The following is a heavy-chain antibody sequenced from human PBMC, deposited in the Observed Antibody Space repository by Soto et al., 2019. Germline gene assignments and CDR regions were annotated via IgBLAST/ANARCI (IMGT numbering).Heavy chain of an antibody. CDR2: IYYSGST. CDR3: ARDLLWGGLRDWYFDL. CDR1: GGSISSGDYY. Sequence: QVQLQESGPGLVKPSQTLSLTCTVSGGSISSGDYYWSWIRQPPGKGLEWIGYIYYSGSTYYNPSIKSRVTISVDTSKNQFSLKLSSVTAADTAVYYCARDLLWGGLRDWYFDLWGRGTLVTVSS. V-gene: IGHV4-30-4*01. J-gene: IGHJ2*01. D-gene: IGHD2-21*02.